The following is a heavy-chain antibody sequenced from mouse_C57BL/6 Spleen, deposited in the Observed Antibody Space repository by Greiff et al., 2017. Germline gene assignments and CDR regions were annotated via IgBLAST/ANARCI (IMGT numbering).Heavy chain of an antibody. V-gene: IGHV1-81*01. J-gene: IGHJ3*01. CDR3: ARMRITTVVEGFAY. CDR1: GYTFTSYG. D-gene: IGHD1-1*01. CDR2: IYPRSGNT. Sequence: QVQLQQSGAELARPGASVKLSCKASGYTFTSYGISWVKQRTGQGLEWIGEIYPRSGNTYYNEKFKGKATLTADKSSTTAYMELRSLTSEDSAVFLCARMRITTVVEGFAYWGQGTLVTVSA.